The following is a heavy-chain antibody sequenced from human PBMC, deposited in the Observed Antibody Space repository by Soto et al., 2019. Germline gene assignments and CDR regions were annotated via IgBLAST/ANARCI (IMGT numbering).Heavy chain of an antibody. Sequence: EVQLVESGGGLVLPGGSLRLSCAASGFTFSNYGMSWVRQAPGKGLEWVANMKEDGTEERYVDSVKGRFTIFRNNAKNSLDLHMSSLRAEDTAVYYCARGVFPIWGSYPVDYLGQGSLVTVSS. CDR1: GFTFSNYG. D-gene: IGHD3-16*02. V-gene: IGHV3-7*04. J-gene: IGHJ4*02. CDR2: MKEDGTEE. CDR3: ARGVFPIWGSYPVDY.